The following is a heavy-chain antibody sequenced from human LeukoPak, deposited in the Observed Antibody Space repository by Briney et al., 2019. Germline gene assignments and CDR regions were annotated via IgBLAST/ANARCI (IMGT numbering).Heavy chain of an antibody. Sequence: ASVKVSCKASGYTFTGYYMHWVRQAPGQGLEWMGWINPNSGGTNYAQKFQGRVTMTRDTSISTAYMELGRLRSDDTAVYYCAREDRGSYRFDYWGQGTLVTVSS. CDR3: AREDRGSYRFDY. D-gene: IGHD1-26*01. J-gene: IGHJ4*02. V-gene: IGHV1-2*02. CDR1: GYTFTGYY. CDR2: INPNSGGT.